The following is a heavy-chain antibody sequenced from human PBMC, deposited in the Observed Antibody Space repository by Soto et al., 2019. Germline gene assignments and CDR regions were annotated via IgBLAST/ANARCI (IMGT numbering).Heavy chain of an antibody. Sequence: ASVKVYCKASGYTFTSYYMHLVRQAPGQGLEWMGIINPSGGSTSCAQKFQGRVTMTRDTSTSTVYMELSSLRSEDTAVYYCARAPLSASHDFWSGYFPHAFDIWGQGTMVTVSS. V-gene: IGHV1-46*03. CDR1: GYTFTSYY. D-gene: IGHD3-3*01. J-gene: IGHJ3*02. CDR2: INPSGGST. CDR3: ARAPLSASHDFWSGYFPHAFDI.